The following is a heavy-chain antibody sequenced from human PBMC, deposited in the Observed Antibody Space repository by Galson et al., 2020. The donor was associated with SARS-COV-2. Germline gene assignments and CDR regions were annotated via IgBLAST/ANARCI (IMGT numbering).Heavy chain of an antibody. CDR1: GGSISSYY. CDR3: ARLMLIENWAYFDY. J-gene: IGHJ4*02. Sequence: SETLSLTCTVSGGSISSYYWSWIRQPPGKGLEWIGYIYYSGSTNYNPSLKSRVTISVDTSKNQFSLKLSSVTAADTAVYYCARLMLIENWAYFDYWGQGTLVTVSS. V-gene: IGHV4-59*08. D-gene: IGHD7-27*01. CDR2: IYYSGST.